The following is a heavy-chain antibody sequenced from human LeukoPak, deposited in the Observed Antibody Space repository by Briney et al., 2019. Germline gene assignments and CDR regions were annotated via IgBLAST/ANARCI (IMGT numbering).Heavy chain of an antibody. J-gene: IGHJ2*01. D-gene: IGHD6-13*01. CDR3: ARRSSTPNWYFDL. CDR2: IYGSGNT. Sequence: SETLSLTCTVSGGSISSYYWSWIRQPPGKGLEWIVYIYGSGNTMYNPSLESRVTISMDTSKNQFSLKVTSVTAADTAVYYCARRSSTPNWYFDLWGRGTLVTVSS. CDR1: GGSISSYY. V-gene: IGHV4-4*09.